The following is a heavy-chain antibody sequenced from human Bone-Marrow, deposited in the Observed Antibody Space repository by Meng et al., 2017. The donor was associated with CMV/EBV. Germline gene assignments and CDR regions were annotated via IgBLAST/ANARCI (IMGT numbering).Heavy chain of an antibody. CDR2: ISGSGGST. V-gene: IGHV3-23*01. D-gene: IGHD3-22*01. J-gene: IGHJ4*02. CDR1: GFTFSSYA. CDR3: ASGYYYDSSGHWRPRPFDY. Sequence: GESLKISCAASGFTFSSYAMSWVRQAPGKGLEWVSAISGSGGSTYYADSVKGRFTISRDNSKNTLYLQMNSLRAEDTAVYYCASGYYYDSSGHWRPRPFDYWGQGTLVTVSS.